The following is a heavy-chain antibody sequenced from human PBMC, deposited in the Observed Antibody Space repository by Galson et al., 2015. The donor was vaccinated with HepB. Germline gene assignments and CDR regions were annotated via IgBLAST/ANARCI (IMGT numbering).Heavy chain of an antibody. V-gene: IGHV2-5*02. CDR3: AHPSGSDFYFDH. CDR2: IYWDGDK. J-gene: IGHJ4*02. D-gene: IGHD1-26*01. CDR1: GFSLNTSGVG. Sequence: PALVKPTQTLTLTCTFSGFSLNTSGVGVGWIRQPPGKALEWLVLIYWDGDKRYRPSLKSRLTITKDTSNNQVVLKMTDMDPVDTATYYCAHPSGSDFYFDHWGQGTLVTVSS.